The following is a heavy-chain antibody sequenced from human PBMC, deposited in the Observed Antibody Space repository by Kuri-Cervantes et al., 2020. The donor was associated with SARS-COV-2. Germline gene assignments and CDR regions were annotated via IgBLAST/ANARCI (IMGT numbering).Heavy chain of an antibody. CDR1: GYTFTDYY. CDR3: ATGVAHQPEY. Sequence: ASVKVSCKASGYTFTDYYLHWVRQAPGQGLEWVGWINPDTGYTNYAQKFQGRVTTTRDTSISTAYMEMSRLRSEDTAVYYCATGVAHQPEYWGQGTLVTV. J-gene: IGHJ4*02. CDR2: INPDTGYT. V-gene: IGHV1-2*02.